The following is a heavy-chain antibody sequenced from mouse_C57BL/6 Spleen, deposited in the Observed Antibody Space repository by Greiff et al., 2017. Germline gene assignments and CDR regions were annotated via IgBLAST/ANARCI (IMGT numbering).Heavy chain of an antibody. CDR3: AREDYDGGGAMDY. Sequence: DVQLQESGPGLVKPSQSLSLTCSVTGYSITSGYYWNWIRQFPGNKLEWMGYISYDGSNNYNPSLKNRISITRDTSKNQFFLKLNSVTTEDTATYYCAREDYDGGGAMDYWGQGTSVTVSS. CDR1: GYSITSGYY. V-gene: IGHV3-6*01. CDR2: ISYDGSN. D-gene: IGHD2-4*01. J-gene: IGHJ4*01.